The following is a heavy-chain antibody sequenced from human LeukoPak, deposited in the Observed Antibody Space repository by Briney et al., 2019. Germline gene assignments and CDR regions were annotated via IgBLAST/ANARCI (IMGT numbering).Heavy chain of an antibody. D-gene: IGHD6-19*01. CDR1: GYTFTSYD. V-gene: IGHV1-18*01. Sequence: GASVKVSCKASGYTFTSYDISWVRQAPGQGLEWVGWISSYNGNTNSAQKFQGRVTMTTDTSTNTAYMELRRLRSDDTAVYYCGRLSRIGISSGWYFFDYWGQGTLVTVSS. CDR2: ISSYNGNT. CDR3: GRLSRIGISSGWYFFDY. J-gene: IGHJ4*02.